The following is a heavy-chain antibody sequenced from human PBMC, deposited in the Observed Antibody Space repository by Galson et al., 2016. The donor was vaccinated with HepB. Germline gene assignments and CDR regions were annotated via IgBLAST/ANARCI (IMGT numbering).Heavy chain of an antibody. J-gene: IGHJ4*02. V-gene: IGHV3-21*05. CDR1: EVSLSDYN. D-gene: IGHD6-13*01. Sequence: SLRLSCAASEVSLSDYNMNWVRQAPGKGLEWVSYITSSSTVIYYADSVKGRFTISRDNAKNSLYLQMNSLRAEDTAVYYCASDSSSGYFFESWGQGALVTVSS. CDR3: ASDSSSGYFFES. CDR2: ITSSSTVI.